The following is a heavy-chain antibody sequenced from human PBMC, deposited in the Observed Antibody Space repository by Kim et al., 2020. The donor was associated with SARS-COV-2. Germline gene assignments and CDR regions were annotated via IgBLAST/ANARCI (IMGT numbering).Heavy chain of an antibody. CDR3: ARHSGEMATIGNWNYNWFDP. V-gene: IGHV4-39*01. CDR1: GGSFSSSSYY. J-gene: IGHJ5*02. D-gene: IGHD1-7*01. CDR2: IYYSGST. Sequence: SETLSLTCTVSGGSFSSSSYYWGWIRQPPGKGLGWIGSIYYSGSTSYTPSLKSRITISVETSKNQFSLKLSSVTAAATAVYYCARHSGEMATIGNWNYNWFDPWGQGTLVTVSS.